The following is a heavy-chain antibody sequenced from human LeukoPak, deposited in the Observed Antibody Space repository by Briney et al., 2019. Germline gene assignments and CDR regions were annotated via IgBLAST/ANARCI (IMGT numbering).Heavy chain of an antibody. J-gene: IGHJ4*02. V-gene: IGHV3-7*01. CDR3: ARDQAVTQWGHFYY. D-gene: IGHD4-17*01. Sequence: GGSLRLSCAASGFTFSSYWMSWVRQAPGKGLEWVANIKQDGSEKYYVDSVKGRFTISRDNAKNSLYLQMNSLRAEDTAVYYCARDQAVTQWGHFYYWGQGTLVTVSS. CDR2: IKQDGSEK. CDR1: GFTFSSYW.